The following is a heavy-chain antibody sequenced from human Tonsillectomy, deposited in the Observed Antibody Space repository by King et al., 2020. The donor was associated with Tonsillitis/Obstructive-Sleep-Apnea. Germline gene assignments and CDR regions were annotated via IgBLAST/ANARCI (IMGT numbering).Heavy chain of an antibody. J-gene: IGHJ4*02. CDR3: SRDDYGDYARGYFDY. V-gene: IGHV1-69*01. Sequence: QVQLVESGAEVKKPGSSVKVSCKASGGTFSSFGISWVRQAPGQGLEWMGGIIPIFDTAIYSQTFQGRLTVTADDSTSTAYMELASLRAEDTAVYYCSRDDYGDYARGYFDYWGQGTLVTVSS. CDR1: GGTFSSFG. D-gene: IGHD4-17*01. CDR2: IIPIFDTA.